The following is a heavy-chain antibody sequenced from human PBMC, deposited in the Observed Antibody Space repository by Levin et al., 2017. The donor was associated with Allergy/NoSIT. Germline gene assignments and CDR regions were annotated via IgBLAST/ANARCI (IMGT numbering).Heavy chain of an antibody. CDR3: ARASPVYYMDV. CDR2: INSDGSST. V-gene: IGHV3-74*01. Sequence: PGGSLRLSCAASGFTFSSYWMHWVRQVPGKGLVWVSRINSDGSSTGYADSVKGRFTISRDNAKNTLYLQMNSLRAEDTAVYYCARASPVYYMDVWDKGTTVTVSS. J-gene: IGHJ6*03. CDR1: GFTFSSYW.